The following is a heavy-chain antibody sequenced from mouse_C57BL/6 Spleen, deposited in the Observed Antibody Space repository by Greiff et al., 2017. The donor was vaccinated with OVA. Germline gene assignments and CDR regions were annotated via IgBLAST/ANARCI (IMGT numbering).Heavy chain of an antibody. Sequence: VQLKESGAELVRPGASVKLSCKASGYTFTDYYINWVKQRPGQGLEWIAWIYPGSGNSYYNEKFKGKATLTAEKSSSTAYMQLSSLTSEDSAVYFCARDYSNLRFAYWGQGTLVTVSA. CDR3: ARDYSNLRFAY. CDR1: GYTFTDYY. D-gene: IGHD2-5*01. J-gene: IGHJ3*01. V-gene: IGHV1-76*01. CDR2: IYPGSGNS.